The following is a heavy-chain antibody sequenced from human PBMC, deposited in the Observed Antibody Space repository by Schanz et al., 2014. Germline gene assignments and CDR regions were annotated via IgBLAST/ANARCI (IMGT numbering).Heavy chain of an antibody. Sequence: EVQSVESGGGLVQPGGSLRVSCAASGFTFRGYWMTWVRQAPGKGLEWVANIEPDGSEKDYVDSVKGRFTITRDNAKNTLYLQMNSLTAEYSAVYYCAKGQLLSYYFDYWGQGTLVTVSS. CDR3: AKGQLLSYYFDY. D-gene: IGHD2-21*01. V-gene: IGHV3-7*03. CDR1: GFTFRGYW. J-gene: IGHJ4*02. CDR2: IEPDGSEK.